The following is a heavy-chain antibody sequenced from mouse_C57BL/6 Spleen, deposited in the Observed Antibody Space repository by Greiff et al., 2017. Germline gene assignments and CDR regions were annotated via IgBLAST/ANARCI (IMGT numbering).Heavy chain of an antibody. D-gene: IGHD2-3*01. Sequence: QVQLKESGPGLVQPSQSLSITCTVSGFSLTSYGVHWVRQSPGKGLEWLGVIWSGGSTDYNAAFISRLSISKDNSKSQVFFKMNSLQADDTAIYYCARRGGYDGYYDWYFDVWGTGTTVTVSS. V-gene: IGHV2-2*01. CDR3: ARRGGYDGYYDWYFDV. J-gene: IGHJ1*03. CDR1: GFSLTSYG. CDR2: IWSGGST.